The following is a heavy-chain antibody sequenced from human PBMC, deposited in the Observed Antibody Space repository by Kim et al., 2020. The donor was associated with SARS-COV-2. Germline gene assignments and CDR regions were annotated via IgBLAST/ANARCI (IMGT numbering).Heavy chain of an antibody. CDR2: ISYDGSNK. D-gene: IGHD6-13*01. CDR3: AREVLPSSSWYSYYYYGMDV. J-gene: IGHJ6*02. CDR1: GFTFSSYA. V-gene: IGHV3-30*04. Sequence: GGSLRLSCAASGFTFSSYAMHWVRQAPGKGLEWVAVISYDGSNKYYADSVKGRFTISRDNSKNTLYLQMNSLRAEDTAVYYCAREVLPSSSWYSYYYYGMDVWGQGTTVTVSS.